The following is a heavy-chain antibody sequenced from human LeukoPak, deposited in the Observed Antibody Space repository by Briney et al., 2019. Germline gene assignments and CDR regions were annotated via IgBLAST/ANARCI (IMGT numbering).Heavy chain of an antibody. CDR3: ARWGDEAYYDSSGCIDY. Sequence: GGSLRLSCAASGFTFSSYSMNWVRQAPGKGLEWVSSISSSSSYIYYADSVKGRFTISRDNAKNSLYLQMNSLRAKDTAVYYCARWGDEAYYDSSGCIDYWGQGTLVTVSS. CDR1: GFTFSSYS. D-gene: IGHD3-22*01. J-gene: IGHJ4*02. CDR2: ISSSSSYI. V-gene: IGHV3-21*01.